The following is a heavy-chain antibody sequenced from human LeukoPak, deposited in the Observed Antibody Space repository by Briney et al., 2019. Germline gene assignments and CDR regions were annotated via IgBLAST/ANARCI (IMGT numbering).Heavy chain of an antibody. CDR3: AKDDSTGTYDIPY. CDR1: GFALGDYA. V-gene: IGHV3-43D*04. CDR2: ISRDGRNT. Sequence: GGSLRLSCAASGFALGDYAMHWVRQGPGTGLEWVALISRDGRNTHYADSVRGRFTVSRDDSKNSLYLHMNSLRGEDTALYYCAKDDSTGTYDIPYWGQGTLVTVSS. D-gene: IGHD2-8*01. J-gene: IGHJ4*02.